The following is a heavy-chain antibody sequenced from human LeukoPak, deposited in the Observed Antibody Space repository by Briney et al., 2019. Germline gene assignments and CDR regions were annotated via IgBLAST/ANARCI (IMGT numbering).Heavy chain of an antibody. Sequence: PSETLSLTCAVYGGSFSGYYWSWIRQPPGKGLEWIAEINHSGSTDYNPSLKSRVTISVDTSKNQFSLKLSSVTAADTAVYYCARTRPYYYGSGGRTYFDYWGQGTLVTVSS. CDR1: GGSFSGYY. CDR3: ARTRPYYYGSGGRTYFDY. CDR2: INHSGST. V-gene: IGHV4-34*01. D-gene: IGHD3-10*01. J-gene: IGHJ4*02.